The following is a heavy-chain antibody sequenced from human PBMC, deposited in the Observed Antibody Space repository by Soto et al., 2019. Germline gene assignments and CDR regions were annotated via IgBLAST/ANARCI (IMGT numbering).Heavy chain of an antibody. D-gene: IGHD6-19*01. V-gene: IGHV4-39*01. CDR2: IYYSGST. CDR1: GGSISSSSYY. Sequence: SETLSLTCTVSGGSISSSSYYWGWIRQPPGKGLEWIGSIYYSGSTYYNPSLKSRVTISVDTSKNQFSLKLSSVTAADTAVYYCARDFSSGLSRLWYWGQGTLVTVSS. CDR3: ARDFSSGLSRLWY. J-gene: IGHJ4*02.